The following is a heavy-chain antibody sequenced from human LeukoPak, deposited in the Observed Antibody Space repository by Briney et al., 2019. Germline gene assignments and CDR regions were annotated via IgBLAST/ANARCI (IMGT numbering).Heavy chain of an antibody. CDR1: GGSINNNNYY. CDR3: ARQTSWTFHNYYGMDV. V-gene: IGHV4-39*01. D-gene: IGHD3/OR15-3a*01. CDR2: IYYSGGT. Sequence: SETLSLTCTVSGGSINNNNYYWGWIRQPPGKGLEWNGAIYYSGGTYYNPSLKSRVTISVDTSKNQFSLKVSSVTAADTAVYYCARQTSWTFHNYYGMDVWGQGTTVTVSS. J-gene: IGHJ6*02.